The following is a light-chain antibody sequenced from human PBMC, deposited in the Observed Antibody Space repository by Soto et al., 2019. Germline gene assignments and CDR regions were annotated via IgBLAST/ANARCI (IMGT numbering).Light chain of an antibody. Sequence: ASQMTQPASSLSASVGDRVTITCRASQDIRHDLGGYQQRPGKAPNLLIYAASTLQSGAPSRFSGSGSGTDFTLTSTFLQPDDFATYYCLQDYGYPRTFGPEPKVAIK. CDR3: LQDYGYPRT. V-gene: IGKV1-6*01. CDR2: AAS. J-gene: IGKJ3*01. CDR1: QDIRHD.